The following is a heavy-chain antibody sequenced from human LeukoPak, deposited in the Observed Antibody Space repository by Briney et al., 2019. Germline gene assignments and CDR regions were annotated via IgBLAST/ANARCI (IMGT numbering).Heavy chain of an antibody. CDR1: GFTFSSYS. J-gene: IGHJ6*02. Sequence: GGPLRLSCAASGFTFSSYSMNWVRQAPGKGLEWVSSISSSSSYIYYADSVKGRFTISRDNAKNSLYLQMNSLRAEDTAVYYCARGGFHGMDVWGQGTTVTVSS. D-gene: IGHD2-15*01. V-gene: IGHV3-21*01. CDR2: ISSSSSYI. CDR3: ARGGFHGMDV.